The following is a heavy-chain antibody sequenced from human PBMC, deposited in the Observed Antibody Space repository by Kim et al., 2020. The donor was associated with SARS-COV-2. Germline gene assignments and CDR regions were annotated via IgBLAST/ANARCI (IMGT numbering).Heavy chain of an antibody. CDR1: GGSISSYY. CDR2: IYNSGST. V-gene: IGHV4-59*08. J-gene: IGHJ6*01. CDR3: VGGGMVVGVGPDYDGMD. Sequence: SETLSLTCTVSGGSISSYYWSWIRQPPGKGLEWNGFIYNSGSTNNNPTLKSRVTISVATYKNQITLKLRSVTAADTAVDDCVGGGMVVGVGPDYDGMD. D-gene: IGHD2-8*01.